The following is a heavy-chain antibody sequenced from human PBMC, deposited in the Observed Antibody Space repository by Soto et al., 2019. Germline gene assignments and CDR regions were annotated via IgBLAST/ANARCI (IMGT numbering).Heavy chain of an antibody. Sequence: PGGSLRLSCTASGFTFGDYAMSWFRQAPGKGLEWVGFIRSKAYGGTTEYAASVKGRFTISRDDSKSIAYLQMNSLKTEDTAVYYSISFLGASRYYFGYWGQGTLVTVSS. CDR1: GFTFGDYA. CDR3: ISFLGASRYYFGY. V-gene: IGHV3-49*03. CDR2: IRSKAYGGTT. D-gene: IGHD3-10*01. J-gene: IGHJ4*02.